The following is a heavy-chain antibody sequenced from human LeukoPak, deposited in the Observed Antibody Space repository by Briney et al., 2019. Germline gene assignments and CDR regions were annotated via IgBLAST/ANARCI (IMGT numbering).Heavy chain of an antibody. CDR3: AKGGGYEAQYYYYYLDV. CDR2: IRFDGSNK. CDR1: GFTFRTYC. D-gene: IGHD5-12*01. J-gene: IGHJ6*03. V-gene: IGHV3-30*02. Sequence: GGSLRLSCAASGFTFRTYCMHWVRQAPGKGLEWVAFIRFDGSNKYYADSVKGRFTISRDNSKNTLYLQMKSLRAEDTAVYYCAKGGGYEAQYYYYYLDVWGKGTTVTISS.